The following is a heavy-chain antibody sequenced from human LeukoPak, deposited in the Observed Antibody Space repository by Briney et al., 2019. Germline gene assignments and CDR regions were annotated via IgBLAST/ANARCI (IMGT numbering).Heavy chain of an antibody. J-gene: IGHJ3*02. CDR2: ISYDGSNK. V-gene: IGHV3-30*03. Sequence: GGSLRLSCAASGFTFSSYGMHWVRQAPGKGLEWVAVISYDGSNKYYADSVKGRFTISRDNAKNSLYLQMNSLRAEDTAVYYCARDATAYCGGDCYSPNDAFDIWGQGTMVTVSS. D-gene: IGHD2-21*02. CDR1: GFTFSSYG. CDR3: ARDATAYCGGDCYSPNDAFDI.